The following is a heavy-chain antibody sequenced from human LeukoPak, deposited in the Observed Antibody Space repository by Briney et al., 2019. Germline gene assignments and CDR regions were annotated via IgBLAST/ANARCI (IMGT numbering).Heavy chain of an antibody. CDR3: AKDDGSRSYSVY. CDR1: GGSISSYY. CDR2: IYHSGST. D-gene: IGHD1-26*01. Sequence: PSETLSLTCTVSGGSISSYYWGWIRQPPGKGLEWIGYIYHSGSTNYNPSLKSRVTISVDTSKNQFSLKLSSVTAADTAVYYCAKDDGSRSYSVYWGQGTLVTVSS. J-gene: IGHJ4*02. V-gene: IGHV4-59*01.